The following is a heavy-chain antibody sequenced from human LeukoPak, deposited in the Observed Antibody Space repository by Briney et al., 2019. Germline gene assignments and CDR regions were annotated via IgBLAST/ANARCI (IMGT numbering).Heavy chain of an antibody. CDR1: GYSISSGYY. CDR2: IHHSGSA. J-gene: IGHJ1*01. V-gene: IGHV4-38-2*02. Sequence: SETLSLTCIVSGYSISSGYYWGWTRQPPGKGLEWIGNIHHSGSAYYNPSLKSRVTISVDTSKNQLSLKVNSVTAADTAVYYCARVAAGIGFFQHWGQGTLVTVSS. CDR3: ARVAAGIGFFQH. D-gene: IGHD6-13*01.